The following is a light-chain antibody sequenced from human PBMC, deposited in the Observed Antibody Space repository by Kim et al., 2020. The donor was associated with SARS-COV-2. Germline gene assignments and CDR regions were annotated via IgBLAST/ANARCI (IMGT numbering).Light chain of an antibody. Sequence: DIQMTQSPSSLSASVGDRVTIPCRASQGIRNDLGWYQQKPGKAPRRLIYAISTLQNGVPSRFSGGGSGTEFTLTISSLQPEDVATYYCLHYSGFPFAFGPGTKVDIK. CDR3: LHYSGFPFA. CDR2: AIS. CDR1: QGIRND. J-gene: IGKJ3*01. V-gene: IGKV1-17*01.